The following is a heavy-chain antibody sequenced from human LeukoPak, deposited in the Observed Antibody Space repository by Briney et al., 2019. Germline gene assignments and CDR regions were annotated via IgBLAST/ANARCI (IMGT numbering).Heavy chain of an antibody. D-gene: IGHD3-10*01. CDR2: IYHSGNT. CDR3: ARSYGSGSTHFDS. Sequence: SQTLSLTCTVSGGSISSDGYSWSWIRQPPGRGLEWIGYIYHSGNTYYNPSLQSRVTISVDRSKNQFSLKLSSVTAADTAVYYCARSYGSGSTHFDSWGQGTLVTVSS. V-gene: IGHV4-30-2*01. J-gene: IGHJ4*02. CDR1: GGSISSDGYS.